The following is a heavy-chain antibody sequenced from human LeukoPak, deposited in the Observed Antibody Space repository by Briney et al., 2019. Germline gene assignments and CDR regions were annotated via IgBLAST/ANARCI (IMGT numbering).Heavy chain of an antibody. CDR3: AKRAAGAAYYFDY. J-gene: IGHJ4*02. CDR2: ISSSGDST. V-gene: IGHV3-23*01. Sequence: PGGSLRLSCAASGFTFSSYVMSWVRQAPGKGLEWVSDISSSGDSTHYADSVKGRFTISRDNSKNTLFLQMNSLRAEDTAVYYCAKRAAGAAYYFDYWGQGTLVTVSS. D-gene: IGHD1-26*01. CDR1: GFTFSSYV.